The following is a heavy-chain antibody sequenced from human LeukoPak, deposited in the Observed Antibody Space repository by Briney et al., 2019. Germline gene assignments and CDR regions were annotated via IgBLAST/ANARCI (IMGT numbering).Heavy chain of an antibody. J-gene: IGHJ3*01. CDR3: AKEKDTIYYDF. D-gene: IGHD2-15*01. CDR1: GFEFRAFT. V-gene: IGHV3-43*01. CDR2: FSRSRVTT. Sequence: GGSLRLSCSASGFEFRAFTMHWLRQAPGKGLEWVSLFSRSRVTTFYADSVKGRFTISSDNNKNSVYLQMDSLTTEDTAIYYCAKEKDTIYYDFWGQGTMVTVSS.